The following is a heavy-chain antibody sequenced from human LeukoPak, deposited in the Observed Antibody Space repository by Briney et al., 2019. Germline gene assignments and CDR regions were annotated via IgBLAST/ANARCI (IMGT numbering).Heavy chain of an antibody. CDR2: IKQDGSEK. Sequence: SGGSLRLSCAASGFTFSSYWMSWVRQAPGKGLEWVANIKQDGSEKYYVDSVKGRFTIPRDNAKNSLYLQMNSLRAEDTAVYYCARVGAAGTSLVGAFDIWGQGTMVTVSS. V-gene: IGHV3-7*01. J-gene: IGHJ3*02. CDR3: ARVGAAGTSLVGAFDI. D-gene: IGHD6-13*01. CDR1: GFTFSSYW.